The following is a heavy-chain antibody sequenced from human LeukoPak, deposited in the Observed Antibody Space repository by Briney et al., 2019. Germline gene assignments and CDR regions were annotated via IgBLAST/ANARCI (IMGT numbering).Heavy chain of an antibody. J-gene: IGHJ3*02. Sequence: PGGSLRLSCAASGFTFRNYWIHWVRQAPGKGLVWISRIDNDGSDTIYADSVKGRFTISRDNAKNTLYLQMNSLRAEDTAVYYCARGGYHHGFDIWGQGTMVIVSS. CDR2: IDNDGSDT. CDR3: ARGGYHHGFDI. V-gene: IGHV3-74*01. CDR1: GFTFRNYW. D-gene: IGHD5-18*01.